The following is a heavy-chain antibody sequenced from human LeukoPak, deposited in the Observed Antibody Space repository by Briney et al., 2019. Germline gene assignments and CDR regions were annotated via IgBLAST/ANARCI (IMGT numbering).Heavy chain of an antibody. D-gene: IGHD3-9*01. CDR2: INHSGST. CDR1: GGSFSGYY. V-gene: IGHV4-34*01. CDR3: AQKPAYDILTGYYNERYFDY. J-gene: IGHJ4*02. Sequence: PSETLSLTCAVDGGSFSGYYWNWIRQHPRKGLEWIGAINHSGSTNYNPSLKSRVTISVDTSKNDFSLKLSSVTAADTAVFFFAQKPAYDILTGYYNERYFDYWGQGTLVTVSS.